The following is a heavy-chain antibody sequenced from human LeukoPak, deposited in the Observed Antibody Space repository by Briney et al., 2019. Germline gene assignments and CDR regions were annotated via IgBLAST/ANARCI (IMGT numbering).Heavy chain of an antibody. CDR1: GVTLSNYA. CDR3: AKDRTVGASYWYFDL. J-gene: IGHJ2*01. D-gene: IGHD1-26*01. CDR2: ISSSGSGGNT. V-gene: IGHV3-23*01. Sequence: GGSLRLSCVASGVTLSNYAMSWARQAPGKGLEWVSGISSSGSGGNTYYADSVKGRFTISRDSSRNTLFLHMNTLGAEDTAIYYCAKDRTVGASYWYFDLWGRGTLVTVSS.